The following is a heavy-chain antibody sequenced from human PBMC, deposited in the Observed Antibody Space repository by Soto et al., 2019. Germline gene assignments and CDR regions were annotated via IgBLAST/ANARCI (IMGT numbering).Heavy chain of an antibody. CDR2: ISYDGTKK. V-gene: IGHV3-30-3*01. CDR1: GFNFSSYA. J-gene: IGHJ6*02. Sequence: QVQLVESGGGVVQPAKSLRLSCAASGFNFSSYAMHWVRQAPGKGLEWVAVISYDGTKKYYADSVKGRFTISRDNSKNTLYVPMNSLRAEDTALYYCARGLGSGSRMDVWGQGTTVTVSS. D-gene: IGHD6-19*01. CDR3: ARGLGSGSRMDV.